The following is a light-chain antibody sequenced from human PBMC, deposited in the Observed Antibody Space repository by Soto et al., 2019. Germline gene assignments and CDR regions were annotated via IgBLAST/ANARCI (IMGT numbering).Light chain of an antibody. J-gene: IGKJ1*01. V-gene: IGKV3-15*01. Sequence: IVLTQSPGTLSLSPGERTTLSCRASQSISRYLAWYQQKPGQGPRLLIYGASNRATGVPDRFSGSGSGTVFTLTISSLQSEDFAVYYCQQYENYWTFGQGTKVDIK. CDR2: GAS. CDR1: QSISRY. CDR3: QQYENYWT.